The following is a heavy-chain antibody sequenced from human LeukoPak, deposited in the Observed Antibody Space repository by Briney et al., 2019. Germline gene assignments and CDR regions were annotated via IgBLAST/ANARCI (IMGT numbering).Heavy chain of an antibody. D-gene: IGHD2-15*01. CDR3: ARADSTDGFDL. CDR1: GFTFSDHY. Sequence: GGSLRLSCAASGFTFSDHYMTWIRRAPGKGLEWVSYIGSSGTTIYYADSVKGRFTISRDNANNSLYLEMSSLRADDSAVYYCARADSTDGFDLWGQGTMVTVSS. CDR2: IGSSGTTI. J-gene: IGHJ3*01. V-gene: IGHV3-11*04.